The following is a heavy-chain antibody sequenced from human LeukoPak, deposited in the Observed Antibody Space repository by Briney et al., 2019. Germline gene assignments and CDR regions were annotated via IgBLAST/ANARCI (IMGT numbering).Heavy chain of an antibody. Sequence: GRSLRLSCAAFGFTFSNYGMHWVRQAPGKGLEWVAAISYDGSTKYYADSVKGRFTSSRDNSKNTLYLQMNSLRPEDTAVYYCAKDSSVWVVGAISFFDYWGQGTLVTVSS. CDR2: ISYDGSTK. CDR1: GFTFSNYG. CDR3: AKDSSVWVVGAISFFDY. J-gene: IGHJ4*02. V-gene: IGHV3-30*18. D-gene: IGHD1-26*01.